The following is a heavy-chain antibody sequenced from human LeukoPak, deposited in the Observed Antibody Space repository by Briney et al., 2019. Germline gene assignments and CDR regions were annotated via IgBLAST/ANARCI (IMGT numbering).Heavy chain of an antibody. CDR1: GFPFDDYG. CDR3: AKDVAGTPGEY. Sequence: PGGSLRLSCATSGFPFDDYGMSWVRQAPGKGLEWVSAISGSGGSTYYADSVKGRFTISRDNSKNTLYLQMNSLRAEDTAVYYCAKDVAGTPGEYWGQGTLVTVSS. J-gene: IGHJ4*02. D-gene: IGHD2-15*01. CDR2: ISGSGGST. V-gene: IGHV3-23*01.